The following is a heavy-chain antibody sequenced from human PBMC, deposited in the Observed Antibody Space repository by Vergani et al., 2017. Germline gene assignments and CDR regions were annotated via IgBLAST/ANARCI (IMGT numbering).Heavy chain of an antibody. D-gene: IGHD5-12*01. CDR3: AKDYNIMGALHY. CDR1: GFTFNIYA. V-gene: IGHV3-23*01. J-gene: IGHJ4*02. CDR2: ITYNGGRT. Sequence: EVRLLESGGGLVQPGGSLRLSCAASGFTFNIYAMSWVRQAPGKGLEWVSTITYNGGRTYYADSVAGRFTISRDNSKNTLCLQLKTLRTEDTGVYYCAKDYNIMGALHYWGQGTLVAVSS.